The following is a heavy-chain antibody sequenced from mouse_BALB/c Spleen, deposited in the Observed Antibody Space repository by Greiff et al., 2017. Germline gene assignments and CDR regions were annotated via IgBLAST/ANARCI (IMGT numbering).Heavy chain of an antibody. V-gene: IGHV1-54*01. Sequence: VQRVESGAELVRPGTSVKVSCKASGYAFTNYLIEWVKQRPGQGLEWIGVINPGSGGTNYNEKFKGKATLTADKSSSTAYMQLSSLTSDDSAVYFCARGPTVVAGDYYAMDYWGQGTSVTVSS. J-gene: IGHJ4*01. CDR2: INPGSGGT. CDR3: ARGPTVVAGDYYAMDY. CDR1: GYAFTNYL. D-gene: IGHD1-1*01.